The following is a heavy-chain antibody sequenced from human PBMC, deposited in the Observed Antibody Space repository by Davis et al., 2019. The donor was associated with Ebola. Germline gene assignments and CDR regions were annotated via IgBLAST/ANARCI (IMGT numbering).Heavy chain of an antibody. Sequence: PGGSLRLSCSVSGGSITTHFWSWIRQPPGKGLEWIGFMHHGVGANSNPSLKSRVSISIDTSANQVSLKLTSVTAADTAIYYCARDTRPCGDDCYDDTFDMWGPGTLVTVSS. CDR1: GGSITTHF. V-gene: IGHV4-59*11. CDR2: MHHGVGA. J-gene: IGHJ3*02. CDR3: ARDTRPCGDDCYDDTFDM. D-gene: IGHD2-21*02.